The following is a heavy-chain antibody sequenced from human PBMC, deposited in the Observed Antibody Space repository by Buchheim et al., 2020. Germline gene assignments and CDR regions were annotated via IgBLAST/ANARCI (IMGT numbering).Heavy chain of an antibody. D-gene: IGHD7-27*01. CDR3: ARGTGDMGVFDY. V-gene: IGHV3-30-3*01. J-gene: IGHJ4*02. CDR2: ISYDGSNK. CDR1: GFTFSSYA. Sequence: QVQLVESGGGVVQPGRSLRLSCAASGFTFSSYAMHWVRQAPGKGLEWVAVISYDGSNKYYADSVKGRFTISRDNSKNTLYLQMNSLRAEDTAVYYCARGTGDMGVFDYWGQGTL.